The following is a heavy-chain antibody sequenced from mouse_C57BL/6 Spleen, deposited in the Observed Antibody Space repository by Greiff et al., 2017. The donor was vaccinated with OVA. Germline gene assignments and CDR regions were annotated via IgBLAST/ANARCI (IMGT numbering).Heavy chain of an antibody. V-gene: IGHV14-4*01. CDR2: IDPENGDT. CDR3: TKGSMDY. CDR1: GFNIKDDY. J-gene: IGHJ4*01. Sequence: VQLKQSGAELVRPGASVKLSCTASGFNIKDDYMHWVKQRPDQGLEWIGWIDPENGDTEYASKFQGKATITADTSSNTAYLQLSSLTSEDTAVYYCTKGSMDYWGQGTSVTVSS.